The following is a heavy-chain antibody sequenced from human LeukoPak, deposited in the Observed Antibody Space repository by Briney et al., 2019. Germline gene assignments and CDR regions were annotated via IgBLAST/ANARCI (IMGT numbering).Heavy chain of an antibody. J-gene: IGHJ4*02. Sequence: GGSLRLSCAASGFTFSSYWMSWIRQAPGKGLEWISYISFSSGFTNYADSVKGRFTISRDNAKNSLYLQMNSLRAEDTAVYYCAREDRDGYNRVDSWGQGTLVTVSS. V-gene: IGHV3-11*05. D-gene: IGHD5-24*01. CDR1: GFTFSSYW. CDR2: ISFSSGFT. CDR3: AREDRDGYNRVDS.